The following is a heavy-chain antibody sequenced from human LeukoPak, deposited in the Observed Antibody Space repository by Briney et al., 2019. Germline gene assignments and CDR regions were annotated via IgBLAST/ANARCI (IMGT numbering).Heavy chain of an antibody. D-gene: IGHD5-18*01. CDR1: GGSFSGYY. CDR2: INHSGGT. CDR3: AARVDTAIRYYFDY. Sequence: SETLSLTCAVYGGSFSGYYWSWIRQPPGKGLEWIGEINHSGGTNYNPSLKSRVTISVDTSKNQFSLKLSSVTAADTAVYYCAARVDTAIRYYFDYWGQGTLVTVSS. J-gene: IGHJ4*02. V-gene: IGHV4-34*01.